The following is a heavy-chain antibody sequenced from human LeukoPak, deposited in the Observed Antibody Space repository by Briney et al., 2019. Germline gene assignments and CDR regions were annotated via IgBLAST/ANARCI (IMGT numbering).Heavy chain of an antibody. CDR1: GFTFSNAW. Sequence: GGSLRLSCAASGFTFSNAWMSWVRQAPGKGLEWVGRIKSKTDGGTTDYAAPVKGRFTISRDDSKNTLYLQMNSLKTEDTAVYYCTTAPLGFLEWLLYYYYYMDVWGKGTTVTVSS. V-gene: IGHV3-15*01. D-gene: IGHD3-3*01. J-gene: IGHJ6*03. CDR2: IKSKTDGGTT. CDR3: TTAPLGFLEWLLYYYYYMDV.